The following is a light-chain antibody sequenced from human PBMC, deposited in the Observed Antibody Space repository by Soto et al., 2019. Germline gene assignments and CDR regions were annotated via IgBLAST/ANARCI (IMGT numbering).Light chain of an antibody. J-gene: IGKJ1*01. V-gene: IGKV4-1*01. CDR2: WAS. CDR3: QQYCSSPWT. Sequence: DIVMTQSPDSLAVSLGERATINCKSSQRVLYSSSNKNYLAWYQQKPGQPPKLRIYWASTRESGVPDRFSGSGSGTDFTLTISSLHAEDVAVYYCQQYCSSPWTFGQGTKVEIK. CDR1: QRVLYSSSNKNY.